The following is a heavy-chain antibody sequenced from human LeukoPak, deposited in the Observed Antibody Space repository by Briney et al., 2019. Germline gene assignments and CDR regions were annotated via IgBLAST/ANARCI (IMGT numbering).Heavy chain of an antibody. CDR3: ARRFYTNYYDSSGPFDY. CDR2: INHSGST. CDR1: GGSFSGYY. Sequence: SETLSLTCAVYGGSFSGYYWSWIRQPPGKGLEWIGEINHSGSTNYNPSLKSRVTISVDTSKNQFSLKLSSETAADTAVYYCARRFYTNYYDSSGPFDYWGQGTLVTVSS. J-gene: IGHJ4*02. D-gene: IGHD3-22*01. V-gene: IGHV4-34*01.